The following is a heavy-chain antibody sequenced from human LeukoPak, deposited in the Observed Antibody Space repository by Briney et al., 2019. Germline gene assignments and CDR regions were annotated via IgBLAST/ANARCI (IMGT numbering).Heavy chain of an antibody. J-gene: IGHJ4*02. Sequence: GASVKVSCKASGYTFTGYYMHWVRQAPGQGLEWMGWINPNSGGTIYAQKFQGRVTMTRDTSISTAYMELTRLRSDDTAVYYCAKENSDYDFDHWGQGTLATVSS. CDR2: INPNSGGT. D-gene: IGHD4-17*01. V-gene: IGHV1-2*02. CDR1: GYTFTGYY. CDR3: AKENSDYDFDH.